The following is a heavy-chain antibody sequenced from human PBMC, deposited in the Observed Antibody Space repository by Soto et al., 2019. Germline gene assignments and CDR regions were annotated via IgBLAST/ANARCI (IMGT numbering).Heavy chain of an antibody. V-gene: IGHV5-51*01. CDR2: IYPGDSDT. CDR3: ATFPVRGVMHDVDP. J-gene: IGHJ5*01. CDR1: GYSFTSYW. D-gene: IGHD3-10*01. Sequence: GSLKISCKGSGYSFTSYWTGWVPQMPGKGLEWMEIIYPGDSDTRYSPSIQGQVTISADKSISTAYLQWSSLKASDTAMYYCATFPVRGVMHDVDPWGQGTLVTVSS.